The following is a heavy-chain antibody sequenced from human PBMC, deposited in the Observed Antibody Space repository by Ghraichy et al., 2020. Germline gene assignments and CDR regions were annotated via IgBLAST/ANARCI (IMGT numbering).Heavy chain of an antibody. D-gene: IGHD2-15*01. CDR1: GFTFSNCD. CDR2: IGIAGDP. CDR3: VRQCTELRDKLYYYYGMDV. J-gene: IGHJ6*02. V-gene: IGHV3-13*05. Sequence: GGSLGLSCAASGFTFSNCDMHWVRQVTGKGLQWVSGIGIAGDPHYLDSVKGRFTISRENAKNSMYLQMNSLRAGDSAVYFCVRQCTELRDKLYYYYGMDVWGQGTTVTVSS.